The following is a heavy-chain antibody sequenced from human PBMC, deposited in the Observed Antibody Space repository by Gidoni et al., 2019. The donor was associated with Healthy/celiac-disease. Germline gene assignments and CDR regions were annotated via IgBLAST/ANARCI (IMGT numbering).Heavy chain of an antibody. D-gene: IGHD3-22*01. Sequence: EVQLVQSGAEVKKRGESLKSSCKRSGYSFPSYWIVCVRQIPGKGLEWMVIIYPGDSDTRYSPSFQGQVTISADKSISTAYLQWSSLKASDTAMYYCARLLGDYYDSSGHRPFDYWGQGTLVTVSS. J-gene: IGHJ4*02. V-gene: IGHV5-51*01. CDR3: ARLLGDYYDSSGHRPFDY. CDR1: GYSFPSYW. CDR2: IYPGDSDT.